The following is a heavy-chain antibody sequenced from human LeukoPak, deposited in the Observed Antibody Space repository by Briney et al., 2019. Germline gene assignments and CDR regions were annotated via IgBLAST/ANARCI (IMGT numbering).Heavy chain of an antibody. J-gene: IGHJ2*01. CDR3: ARGPWASGTQITSLDL. D-gene: IGHD3-10*01. CDR1: GFTFSSYA. CDR2: ISGSGGST. Sequence: GGSLRLSCAASGFTFSSYAMSWVRQAPGKGLEWVSAISGSGGSTYYAGSVKGRFTISRDNSKNTLYLQMNSLRAEDMAVYYCARGPWASGTQITSLDLWGRGTLVTVSS. V-gene: IGHV3-23*01.